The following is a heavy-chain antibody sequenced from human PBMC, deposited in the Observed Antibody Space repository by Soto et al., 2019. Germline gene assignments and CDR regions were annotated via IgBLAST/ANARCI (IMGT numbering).Heavy chain of an antibody. J-gene: IGHJ4*02. CDR2: ISSGSSYI. V-gene: IGHV3-21*01. CDR1: GFTFSSYT. D-gene: IGHD4-17*01. CDR3: ARESHGDAFDF. Sequence: EVQLVESGGGLVKPGGSLRLSCAASGFTFSSYTMNWVRQAPGKGLEWVSSISSGSSYIYYADSMKGRFTISRDNARTSLFLQMNSLRDDDTAVYYCARESHGDAFDFWGQGTLVTVSS.